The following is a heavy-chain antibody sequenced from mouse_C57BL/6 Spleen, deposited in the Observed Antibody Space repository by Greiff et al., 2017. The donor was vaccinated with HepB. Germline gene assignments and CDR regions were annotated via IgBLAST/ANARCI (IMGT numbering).Heavy chain of an antibody. Sequence: QVQLQQPGAELVRPGTSVKLSCKASGYTFTSYWMHWVKQRPGQGLEWIGVIDPSDSYTNYNQKFKGKATLTVDTSSSTAYMQLSSLTSEDSAVYYCARPPMTDYYAMDYWGQGTSATVSS. V-gene: IGHV1-59*01. J-gene: IGHJ4*01. CDR1: GYTFTSYW. CDR3: ARPPMTDYYAMDY. CDR2: IDPSDSYT.